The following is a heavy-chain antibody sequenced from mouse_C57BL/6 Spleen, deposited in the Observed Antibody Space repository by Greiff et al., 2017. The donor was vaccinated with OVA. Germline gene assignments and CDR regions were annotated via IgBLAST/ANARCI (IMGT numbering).Heavy chain of an antibody. CDR3: AREWELLWAFDV. V-gene: IGHV1-69*02. J-gene: IGHJ1*03. CDR1: GYTFTSYW. CDR2: IDPSDSGT. Sequence: QVQLKQPGAELVKPGASVKLSCKASGYTFTSYWMHWVKQRPGQGLEWIGEIDPSDSGTNYNQKFKGKATLTVDKSSSTAYMQLSSLTSEDSAVYYCAREWELLWAFDVWGKGTTVTVSS. D-gene: IGHD2-12*01.